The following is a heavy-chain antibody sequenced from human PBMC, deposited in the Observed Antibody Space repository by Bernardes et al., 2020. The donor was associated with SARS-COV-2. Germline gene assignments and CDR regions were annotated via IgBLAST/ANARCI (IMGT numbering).Heavy chain of an antibody. CDR2: IDPSVSYT. CDR1: GYIFTNNW. D-gene: IGHD3-22*01. V-gene: IGHV5-10-1*01. CDR3: ARHDSSGWETFDY. J-gene: IGHJ4*02. Sequence: GEPLKISSQGSGYIFTNNWISWVRQMPGKGLEWMGRIDPSVSYTNYGPSLQGHITISADKSISTAYLEWSSLKASDTAKYYCARHDSSGWETFDYWGQGTLVTVSS.